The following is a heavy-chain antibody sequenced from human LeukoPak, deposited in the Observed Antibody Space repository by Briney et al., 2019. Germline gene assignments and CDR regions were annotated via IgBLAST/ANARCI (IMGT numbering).Heavy chain of an antibody. Sequence: GGSLRLPCAASGFTFSSYAMSWVRQAPGKGLEWVSAISGSGGSTYYADSVKGRFTISRDNSKNTLYLQMNSLRAEDTAVYYCAKEGIAAAGPKYYFDYWGQGTLVTVSS. D-gene: IGHD6-13*01. CDR1: GFTFSSYA. V-gene: IGHV3-23*01. CDR2: ISGSGGST. J-gene: IGHJ4*02. CDR3: AKEGIAAAGPKYYFDY.